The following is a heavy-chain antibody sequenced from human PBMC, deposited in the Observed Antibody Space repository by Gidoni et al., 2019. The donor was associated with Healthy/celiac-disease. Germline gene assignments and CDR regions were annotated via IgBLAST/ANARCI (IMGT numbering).Heavy chain of an antibody. CDR2: IYYSGST. D-gene: IGHD5-12*01. Sequence: QVQLQESGPGLVKPSETLSLTCPVSVGSLSSYYWSWIRQPPGKGLEWIGYIYYSGSTNYNPSLKSRVTISVDTSKNQFSLKLSSVTAADTAVYYCARQLRLVEMATIAYYFDYWGQGTLVTVSS. J-gene: IGHJ4*02. CDR1: VGSLSSYY. CDR3: ARQLRLVEMATIAYYFDY. V-gene: IGHV4-59*08.